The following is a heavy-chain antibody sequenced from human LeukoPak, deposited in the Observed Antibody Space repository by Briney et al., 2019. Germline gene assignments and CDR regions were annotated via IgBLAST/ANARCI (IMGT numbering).Heavy chain of an antibody. CDR2: ISTRSTYI. J-gene: IGHJ4*02. D-gene: IGHD5-12*01. CDR1: GFTFSSYS. V-gene: IGHV3-21*01. CDR3: ARGPSGYHNT. Sequence: GGSLRLSCAASGFTFSSYSMNWVRQAPGKGLEWVSSISTRSTYIYYADSVKGRFTISRDNAKNSLYLQMNSLRAEDTAVYYCARGPSGYHNTGGQGTLVTVSS.